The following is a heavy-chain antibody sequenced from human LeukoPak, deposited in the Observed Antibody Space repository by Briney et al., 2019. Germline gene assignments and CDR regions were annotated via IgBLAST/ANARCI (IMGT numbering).Heavy chain of an antibody. CDR1: GGTFSSYA. Sequence: ASVKVSCKASGGTFSSYAISWVRQAPGQGLEWMGGIIPIFGTANYAQKFQGRVTITADESTSTAYMELSSLRSEDTAVYYCARSGLAARPSYYYYYMDVWGKGTTVTVSS. J-gene: IGHJ6*03. D-gene: IGHD6-6*01. V-gene: IGHV1-69*13. CDR2: IIPIFGTA. CDR3: ARSGLAARPSYYYYYMDV.